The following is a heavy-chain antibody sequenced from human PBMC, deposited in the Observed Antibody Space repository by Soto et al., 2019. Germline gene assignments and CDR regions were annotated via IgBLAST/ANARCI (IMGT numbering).Heavy chain of an antibody. V-gene: IGHV4-39*01. D-gene: IGHD3-22*01. CDR2: IYYSGST. CDR1: GGSISSSSYY. Sequence: QLQLQESGPGLVKPSETLSLTCTVSGGSISSSSYYWGWIRQPPGKGLEWIGSIYYSGSTYYNPSLKSRVTIPVDTSKNQFSLKLSSVTAADTAVYYCARQTRDLTVVTPNWFDPWGQGTLVTVSS. CDR3: ARQTRDLTVVTPNWFDP. J-gene: IGHJ5*02.